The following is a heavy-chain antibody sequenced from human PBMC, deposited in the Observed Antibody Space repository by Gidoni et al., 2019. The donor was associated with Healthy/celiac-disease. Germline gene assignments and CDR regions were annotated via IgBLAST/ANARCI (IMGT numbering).Heavy chain of an antibody. CDR3: ARGWEEIAVAGTEFDY. CDR1: GGSISSYY. Sequence: QVQLQESGPGLVKPSETLSLTCTVSGGSISSYYWSWIRQPPGKGLEWIGYIYYSGSTNYNPSLKSRVTISVDTSKNQFSLKLSSVTAADTAVYYCARGWEEIAVAGTEFDYWGQGTLVTVSS. J-gene: IGHJ4*02. D-gene: IGHD6-19*01. CDR2: IYYSGST. V-gene: IGHV4-59*01.